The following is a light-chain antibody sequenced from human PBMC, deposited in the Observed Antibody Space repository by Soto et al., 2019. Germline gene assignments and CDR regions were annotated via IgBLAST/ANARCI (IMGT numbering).Light chain of an antibody. V-gene: IGKV1-17*03. Sequence: IQMSQSPSALSASVGHSVTITCRASQGISNYLAWFQQQPGKVSRRLIHAASTLHRGVPSRFSVSGSGSEFTLTISRLKHEDFATYYCLQQSGYTLTFCQGTKVDIK. CDR3: LQQSGYTLT. J-gene: IGKJ1*01. CDR2: AAS. CDR1: QGISNY.